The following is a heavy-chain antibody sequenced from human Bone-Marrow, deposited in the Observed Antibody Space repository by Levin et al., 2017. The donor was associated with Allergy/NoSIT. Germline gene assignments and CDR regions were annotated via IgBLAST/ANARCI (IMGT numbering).Heavy chain of an antibody. D-gene: IGHD4-17*01. CDR3: ARDRVTTNWYFDL. CDR1: GFTFSRYA. V-gene: IGHV3-23*01. Sequence: GESLKISCAASGFTFSRYAMAWVRQAPGQGLEWVSGMSGSGGRTVYADSVKGRFTISRDNAKNTLYLQMNSLRAEDTSVYYCARDRVTTNWYFDLWSRGTLVTVSS. CDR2: MSGSGGRT. J-gene: IGHJ2*01.